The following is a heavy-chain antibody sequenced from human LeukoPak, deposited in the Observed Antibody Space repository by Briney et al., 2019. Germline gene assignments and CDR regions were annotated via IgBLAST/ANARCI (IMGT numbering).Heavy chain of an antibody. CDR2: IYYSGST. CDR1: GGSISSYY. V-gene: IGHV4-59*01. J-gene: IGHJ4*02. Sequence: SETLSLTCTVSGGSISSYYWSWIRQPPGKGLEWIGYIYYSGSTNYNPSLKSRVTISVDTSKNQFSLKLSSVTAADTAVYYCAGSEHPIAALDYWGQGTLVTVSS. CDR3: AGSEHPIAALDY. D-gene: IGHD6-13*01.